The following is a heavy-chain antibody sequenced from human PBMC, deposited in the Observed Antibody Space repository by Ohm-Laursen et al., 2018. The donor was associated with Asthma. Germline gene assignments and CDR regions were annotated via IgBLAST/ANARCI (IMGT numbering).Heavy chain of an antibody. V-gene: IGHV3-74*01. CDR1: GFTLSSSW. D-gene: IGHD3-10*01. J-gene: IGHJ4*02. Sequence: SLRLSCTASGFTLSSSWMHWVRQAPGKGLVWVSRISGDGSGTNYADSVKGRFTISRDNAKNTLYLQVNSLRAEDTAVYYCARGIWSTELYWGQGTLVTVSS. CDR3: ARGIWSTELY. CDR2: ISGDGSGT.